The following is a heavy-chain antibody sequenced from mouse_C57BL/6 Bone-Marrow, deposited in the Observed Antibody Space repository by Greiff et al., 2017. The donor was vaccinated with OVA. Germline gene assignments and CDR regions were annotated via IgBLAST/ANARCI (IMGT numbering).Heavy chain of an antibody. J-gene: IGHJ1*03. D-gene: IGHD1-1*01. Sequence: VQLQQPGAELVKPGASVKMSCKASGYTFTSYWITWVKQRPGQGLEWIGDIYPGSGSTNYNEKFKSKATLTVDTSSSTAYMQLSSLTSEDSAVYYCARRGYYGTRYWYFDVWGTGTTVTVSS. CDR2: IYPGSGST. V-gene: IGHV1-55*01. CDR1: GYTFTSYW. CDR3: ARRGYYGTRYWYFDV.